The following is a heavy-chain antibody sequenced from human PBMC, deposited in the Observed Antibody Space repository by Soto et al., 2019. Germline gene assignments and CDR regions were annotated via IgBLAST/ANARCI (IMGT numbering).Heavy chain of an antibody. CDR1: GGSITRNNHY. Sequence: QLQLQESGPGLVKPSETLSLTCIVSGGSITRNNHYWGWIRQSPGKGLEWIGSILYSGSTNYNPSLKSRGTLSGETSKNQFSLKMSSVTAADTAVYYCARLGSSGWYQGSYFDYWGQGTLVTVSS. J-gene: IGHJ4*02. CDR2: ILYSGST. D-gene: IGHD6-19*01. V-gene: IGHV4-39*01. CDR3: ARLGSSGWYQGSYFDY.